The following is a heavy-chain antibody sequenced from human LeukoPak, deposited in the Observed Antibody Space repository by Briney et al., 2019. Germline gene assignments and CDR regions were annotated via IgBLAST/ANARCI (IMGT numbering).Heavy chain of an antibody. CDR3: ARDSAGNDY. CDR2: IKQDGSEK. J-gene: IGHJ4*02. V-gene: IGHV3-7*01. Sequence: GGSLRLSCAASGFTLSTYWMGWDRQAPGKGLEWVANIKQDGSEKYYVDSVKGRFTISRDNAKNSLYLQMNSLRAEDTAMYYCARDSAGNDYWGQGTLVTVSS. CDR1: GFTLSTYW. D-gene: IGHD6-13*01.